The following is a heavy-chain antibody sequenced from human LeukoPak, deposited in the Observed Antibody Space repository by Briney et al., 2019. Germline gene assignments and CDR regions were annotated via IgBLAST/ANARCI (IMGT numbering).Heavy chain of an antibody. V-gene: IGHV1-3*03. Sequence: GASVKVSCKASGYTFTSYAMHWVRQAPGQRLECVGWINACNGKTKYSQEFQGRVTITRDTSASTAYMELSSLRSEDMAVYYCARVGNSGSYRGAYFDYWGQGTLVTVSS. CDR1: GYTFTSYA. D-gene: IGHD1-26*01. J-gene: IGHJ4*02. CDR3: ARVGNSGSYRGAYFDY. CDR2: INACNGKT.